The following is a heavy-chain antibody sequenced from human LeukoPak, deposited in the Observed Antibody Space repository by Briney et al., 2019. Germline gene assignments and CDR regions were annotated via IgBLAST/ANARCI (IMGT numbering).Heavy chain of an antibody. Sequence: ASGPTLVDPTQTLTLTCTFSGFSLSTSGVGVGWIRQPPGKALEWLALIYWNDDKRYSPSLKSRLTITKDTSKNQVVLTMTNMDPVDTATYYCAHVHYDYVWGSLTPYYFDYWGQGTLVTVSS. CDR2: IYWNDDK. V-gene: IGHV2-5*01. CDR3: AHVHYDYVWGSLTPYYFDY. J-gene: IGHJ4*02. D-gene: IGHD3-16*01. CDR1: GFSLSTSGVG.